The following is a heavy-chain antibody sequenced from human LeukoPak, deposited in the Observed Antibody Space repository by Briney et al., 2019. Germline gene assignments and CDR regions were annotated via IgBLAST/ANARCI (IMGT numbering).Heavy chain of an antibody. J-gene: IGHJ6*02. Sequence: GGSLRLSCAASGFTFSSYSMNWVRQAPGKGLEWVSSISSSSSYIYYADSVKGRFTISRDSAKNSLYLQMNSLRAEDTAVYYCARDGQLVVVVVVAASSGGMDVWGQGTTVTVSS. CDR1: GFTFSSYS. CDR3: ARDGQLVVVVVVAASSGGMDV. CDR2: ISSSSSYI. V-gene: IGHV3-21*01. D-gene: IGHD2-15*01.